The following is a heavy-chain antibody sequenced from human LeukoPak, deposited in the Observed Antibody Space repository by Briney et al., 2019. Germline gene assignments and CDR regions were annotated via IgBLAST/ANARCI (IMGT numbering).Heavy chain of an antibody. V-gene: IGHV3-64*01. J-gene: IGHJ5*02. Sequence: GGSLRLSCAASGFTFSSYAMHWVRQAPGKGLEYVSAISSNGGSTYYANSVKGRFTISRDNSKNTLYLQMGSLRAEDMAVYYCARDSLRYFDWSLLDPWGQGTLVTVSS. CDR2: ISSNGGST. D-gene: IGHD3-9*01. CDR1: GFTFSSYA. CDR3: ARDSLRYFDWSLLDP.